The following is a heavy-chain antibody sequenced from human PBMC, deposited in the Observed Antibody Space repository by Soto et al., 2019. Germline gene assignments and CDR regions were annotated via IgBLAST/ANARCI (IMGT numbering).Heavy chain of an antibody. D-gene: IGHD3-22*01. J-gene: IGHJ3*02. CDR1: GLSLSTSGVG. CDR2: IYWNDDK. V-gene: IGHV2-5*01. CDR3: AHLYYYDSSGYYRYAFDI. Sequence: SGPTLVNPTQTLTLTCTFSGLSLSTSGVGVGWIRQPPGKALEWLALIYWNDDKRYSPSLKSRLTITKDTSKNQVVLTMTNMDPVDTATYYCAHLYYYDSSGYYRYAFDIWGQGTMVTVSS.